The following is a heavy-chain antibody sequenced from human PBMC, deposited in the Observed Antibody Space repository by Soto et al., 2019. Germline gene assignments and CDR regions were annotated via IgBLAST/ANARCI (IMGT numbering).Heavy chain of an antibody. CDR2: INPVGGST. D-gene: IGHD5-18*01. J-gene: IGHJ4*02. V-gene: IGHV1-46*01. CDR1: GYTFTDSY. Sequence: QVQLVQSGAEVKEPGASVRLSCKASGYTFTDSYIHWVRQAPGQGLEWMGVINPVGGSTTYIQKFQGRVTLTRDMSTTTVHMVLSVLRSDDTATYYCARDEGAAMGFQYWGQGTPVNVFS. CDR3: ARDEGAAMGFQY.